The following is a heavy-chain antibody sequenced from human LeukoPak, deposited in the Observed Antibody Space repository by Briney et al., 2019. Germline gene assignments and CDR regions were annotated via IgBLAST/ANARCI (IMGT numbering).Heavy chain of an antibody. D-gene: IGHD3-22*01. J-gene: IGHJ4*02. CDR1: GYTFTSYA. Sequence: GASVKVSCKASGYTFTSYAMNWVRQAPGQGLEWMGWINTNTGNPTYAQGFAGRFVFSLDTSVSTAYLQISSLKAEDTAVYYCARDVNYYDSSGPAPFDYWGQGTLVTVSS. CDR2: INTNTGNP. V-gene: IGHV7-4-1*02. CDR3: ARDVNYYDSSGPAPFDY.